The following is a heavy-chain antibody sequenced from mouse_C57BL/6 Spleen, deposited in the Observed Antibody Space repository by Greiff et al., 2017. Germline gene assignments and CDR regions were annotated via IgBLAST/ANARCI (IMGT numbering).Heavy chain of an antibody. V-gene: IGHV1-18*01. CDR2: INPNNGGT. Sequence: EVQLQESGPELVKPGASVKIPCKASGYTFTDYNMDWVKQSHGKSLEWIGDINPNNGGTIYNQKFKGKATLTVDKSSSTAYMELRSLTSEDTAVYYCARRGGNPYYYAMDYWGQGTSVTVSS. CDR1: GYTFTDYN. CDR3: ARRGGNPYYYAMDY. J-gene: IGHJ4*01. D-gene: IGHD2-1*01.